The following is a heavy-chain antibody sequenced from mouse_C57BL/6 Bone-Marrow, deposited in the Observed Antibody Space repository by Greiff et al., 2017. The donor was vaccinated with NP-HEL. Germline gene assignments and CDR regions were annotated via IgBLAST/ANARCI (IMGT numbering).Heavy chain of an antibody. CDR3: ARRGQLRPSFDY. J-gene: IGHJ2*01. Sequence: QVQLQQPGAELVKPGASVKLSCKASGYTFTSYWMHWVKQRPGQGLEWIGMIHPNSGSTNYNEKFKSKATLTVDKSSSTAYMQLSSLTSEDSAVYYCARRGQLRPSFDYWGQGTTLTVSS. D-gene: IGHD3-2*02. V-gene: IGHV1-64*01. CDR1: GYTFTSYW. CDR2: IHPNSGST.